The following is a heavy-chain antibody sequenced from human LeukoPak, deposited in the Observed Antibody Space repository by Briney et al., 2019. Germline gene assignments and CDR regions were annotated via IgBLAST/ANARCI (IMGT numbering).Heavy chain of an antibody. CDR3: ARDMGRATYSSSSDY. Sequence: SETLSLTCAVSGYSISSGYYWGWIRQPPGKGLEWIGTIYHSGDTYYNPSLKSRLTISVDTSKNQFSLRLTSVAAADTAVYYCARDMGRATYSSSSDYWGQGTLVTVSS. D-gene: IGHD6-6*01. V-gene: IGHV4-38-2*02. CDR1: GYSISSGYY. CDR2: IYHSGDT. J-gene: IGHJ4*02.